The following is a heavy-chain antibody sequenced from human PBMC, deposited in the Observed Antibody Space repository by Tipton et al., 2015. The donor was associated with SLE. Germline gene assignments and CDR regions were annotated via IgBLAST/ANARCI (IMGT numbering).Heavy chain of an antibody. J-gene: IGHJ6*02. CDR3: ARDAGPVSNYYGMDV. V-gene: IGHV3-11*06. Sequence: GSLRLSCAASGFTFSDYYMSWIRQAPGKGLEWVSYISSSSSYTNYADSVKGRFTISRDNAKNSLYLQMNSLRAEDTAVYYCARDAGPVSNYYGMDVWGQGTTVTVSS. CDR2: ISSSSSYT. CDR1: GFTFSDYY.